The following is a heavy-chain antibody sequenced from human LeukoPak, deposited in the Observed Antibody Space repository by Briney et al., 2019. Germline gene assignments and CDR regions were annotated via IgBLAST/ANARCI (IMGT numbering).Heavy chain of an antibody. CDR2: IYYSGTT. J-gene: IGHJ4*01. D-gene: IGHD2-15*01. V-gene: IGHV4-39*07. CDR3: ARDRDVDDFDS. CDR1: GGSISSTYH. Sequence: SETLSLTCTVSGGSISSTYHWDWIRQPPGKGLEWIGSIYYSGTTYYNPSLKSRVTISVDTSKNQFSLKLSSVTAADTAVYYCARDRDVDDFDSWGHGTLVTVSS.